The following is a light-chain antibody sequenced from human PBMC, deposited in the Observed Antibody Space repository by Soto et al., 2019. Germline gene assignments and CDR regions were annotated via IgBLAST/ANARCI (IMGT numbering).Light chain of an antibody. J-gene: IGKJ1*01. CDR1: QSVSSSY. CDR2: GAS. Sequence: EIEMTQSPATLSVSPGERATLSCRASQSVSSSYLAWYQQKPGQAPRLLIYGASTRATGIPARFSGSGSGTEFTLTFSSLQSEDFAVYYCQQYNNWPRTFGQGTKVDIK. CDR3: QQYNNWPRT. V-gene: IGKV3-15*01.